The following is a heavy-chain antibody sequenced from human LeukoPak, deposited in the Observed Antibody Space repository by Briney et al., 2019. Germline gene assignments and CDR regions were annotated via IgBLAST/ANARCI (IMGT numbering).Heavy chain of an antibody. CDR1: GFTFSSNW. Sequence: GGSLRLSCAASGFTFSSNWMHWVRQAPGTGLVWVSRIKSDGIYTSYADSVRGRFTISRDVAKSSLYLQMNSLRAEDTAVYYCARGSGNSLDYWGQGTLVTVSS. D-gene: IGHD4-23*01. J-gene: IGHJ4*02. CDR2: IKSDGIYT. V-gene: IGHV3-74*01. CDR3: ARGSGNSLDY.